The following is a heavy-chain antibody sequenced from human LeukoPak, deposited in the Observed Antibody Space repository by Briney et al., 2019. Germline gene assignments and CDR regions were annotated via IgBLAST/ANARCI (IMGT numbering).Heavy chain of an antibody. CDR3: ARIAAAGNRRLNY. CDR2: MDPNSGNT. J-gene: IGHJ4*02. CDR1: GYTFTSYD. V-gene: IGHV1-8*01. Sequence: ASVKVSCKASGYTFTSYDINWVRQATGQGLEWMGWMDPNSGNTGYAQKFQGRITMTRNTSISTAYMELSSLTSEDTAVYYCARIAAAGNRRLNYWGQGTLVTVSS. D-gene: IGHD6-13*01.